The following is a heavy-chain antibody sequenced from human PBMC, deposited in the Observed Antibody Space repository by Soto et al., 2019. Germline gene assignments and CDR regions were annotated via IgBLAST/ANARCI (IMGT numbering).Heavy chain of an antibody. CDR2: IYSGGST. J-gene: IGHJ6*02. D-gene: IGHD3-3*01. CDR3: ARDVVFWSVSYGAYYSAMDV. V-gene: IGHV3-66*01. CDR1: GFTVSSNY. Sequence: GSLRLSCAASGFTVSSNYMNWVRQAPGKGLEWVSRIYSGGSTYYADSVKGRFTISRDNSKNTLYLQMNSLRAEDTAVYYCARDVVFWSVSYGAYYSAMDVWGQGATVTVSS.